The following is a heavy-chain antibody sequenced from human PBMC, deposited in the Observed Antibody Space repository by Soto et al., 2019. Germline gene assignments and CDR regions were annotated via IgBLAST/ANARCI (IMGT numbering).Heavy chain of an antibody. V-gene: IGHV1-3*01. Sequence: GASVKVSCKASGYTFTSYATHWVRQAPGQRLEWMGWINAGNGNTKYSQKFQGRVTITRDTSASTAYMELSSLRSEDTAVYYCASSSGSYWQLDYWGQGTLVTVSS. D-gene: IGHD1-26*01. J-gene: IGHJ4*02. CDR3: ASSSGSYWQLDY. CDR2: INAGNGNT. CDR1: GYTFTSYA.